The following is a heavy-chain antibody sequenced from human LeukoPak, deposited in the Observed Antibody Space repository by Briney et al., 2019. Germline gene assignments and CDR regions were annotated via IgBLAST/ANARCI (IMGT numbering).Heavy chain of an antibody. D-gene: IGHD5-18*01. CDR3: ARDVSYGSLGY. J-gene: IGHJ4*02. Sequence: SETLSLTCTVSGGSVSSSSYYWGWIRQPPGKGLEWIGSIHYSGSTFYNPSLKSRVTISVDTSKNQFSLKLSSVTAADTAVYYCARDVSYGSLGYWGQGTLVTVSS. CDR2: IHYSGST. CDR1: GGSVSSSSYY. V-gene: IGHV4-39*07.